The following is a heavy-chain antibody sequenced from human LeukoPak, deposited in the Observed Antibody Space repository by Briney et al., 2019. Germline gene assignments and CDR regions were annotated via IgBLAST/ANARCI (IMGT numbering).Heavy chain of an antibody. J-gene: IGHJ4*02. V-gene: IGHV3-48*02. CDR1: GFTFSNAW. CDR2: ISSSSSAM. CDR3: ARGWNRGDY. Sequence: GGSLRLSCATSGFTFSNAWMNWVRQAPGKGLEWISYISSSSSAMYYADSVKGRFTISRDNAKNSLYLQMNSLRDEDTAVYYCARGWNRGDYWGQGTLVTVSS. D-gene: IGHD3-10*01.